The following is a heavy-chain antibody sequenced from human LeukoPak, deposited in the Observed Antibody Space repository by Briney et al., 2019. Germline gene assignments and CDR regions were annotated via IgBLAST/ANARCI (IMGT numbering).Heavy chain of an antibody. J-gene: IGHJ4*02. CDR1: GGSINNADYY. CDR3: ATTRAHQFDF. V-gene: IGHV4-31*03. CDR2: IFYSGNT. Sequence: SETLSLTRTVSGGSINNADYYWTWIRQHPGKGLEWIGFIFYSGNTCYNPSLKSRVTISIDTSKNQFSLKMNSVTAADTAVYYCATTRAHQFDFWGQGTLVTVSS. D-gene: IGHD4-11*01.